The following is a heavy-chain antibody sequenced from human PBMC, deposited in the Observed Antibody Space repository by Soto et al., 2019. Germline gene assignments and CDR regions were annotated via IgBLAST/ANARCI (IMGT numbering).Heavy chain of an antibody. D-gene: IGHD6-13*01. Sequence: QITLKESGPTLVKPTQTLTLTCTFSGFSLSTSGVGVGWIRQPPGKALEWLALIYWDDDKRYSPSLKSRLTITKDTSKNQVVLTMTNMDPVDTAPYYCAHRQGIAAAGYYFDYWGQGTLVTVSS. V-gene: IGHV2-5*02. CDR2: IYWDDDK. CDR1: GFSLSTSGVG. J-gene: IGHJ4*02. CDR3: AHRQGIAAAGYYFDY.